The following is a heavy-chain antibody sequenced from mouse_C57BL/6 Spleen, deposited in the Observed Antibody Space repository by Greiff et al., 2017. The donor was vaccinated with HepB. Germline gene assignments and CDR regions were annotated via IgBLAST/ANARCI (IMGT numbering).Heavy chain of an antibody. V-gene: IGHV1-64*01. J-gene: IGHJ1*03. Sequence: QVQLQQPGAELVKPGASVKLSCKASGYTFTSYWMHWVKQRPGQGLEWIGMIHPNSGSTNYNEKFKSKAALTVDKSSSTAYIQLSSLTSEDSAVYYCAKDGSWDKYFDVWGTGTTVTVSS. CDR2: IHPNSGST. CDR3: AKDGSWDKYFDV. D-gene: IGHD4-1*01. CDR1: GYTFTSYW.